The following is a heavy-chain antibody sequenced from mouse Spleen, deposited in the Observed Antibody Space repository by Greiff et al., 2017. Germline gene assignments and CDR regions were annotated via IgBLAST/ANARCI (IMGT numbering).Heavy chain of an antibody. CDR3: ALGQGGYYDDWYFDV. V-gene: IGHV14-2*01. D-gene: IGHD2-3*01. CDR1: GFNIKDYY. J-gene: IGHJ1*03. Sequence: VQLKQSGAELVKPGASVKLSCTASGFNIKDYYMHWVKQRTEQGLEWIGRIDPEDGETKYAPKFQGKATITADTSSNTAYLQLSSLTSEDTAVYYCALGQGGYYDDWYFDVWGTGTTVTVSS. CDR2: IDPEDGET.